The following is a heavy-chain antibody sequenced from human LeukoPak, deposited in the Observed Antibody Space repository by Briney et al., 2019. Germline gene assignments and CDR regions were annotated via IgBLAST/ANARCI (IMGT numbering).Heavy chain of an antibody. J-gene: IGHJ4*02. CDR2: ISSSSSYI. CDR1: GFTFSSYG. Sequence: GSLRLSCAASGFTFSSYGMNWVRQAPGKGLEWVSSISSSSSYIYYADSVKGRFTISRDNAKNSLYLQMNSLRAEDTAVYYCARVGDILTGYDLDYWGQGTLVTVSS. V-gene: IGHV3-21*01. D-gene: IGHD3-9*01. CDR3: ARVGDILTGYDLDY.